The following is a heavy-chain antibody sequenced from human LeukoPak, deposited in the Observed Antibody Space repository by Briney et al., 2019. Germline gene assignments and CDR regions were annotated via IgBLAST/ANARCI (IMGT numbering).Heavy chain of an antibody. CDR1: GFTFSSYG. D-gene: IGHD6-13*01. Sequence: GRSLRLSCAASGFTFSSYGMHWVRQAPGKGLEWVAVISYDGSNKHYADSVKGRFTISRDNSKNTLYLQMNSLRAEDTAVYYCAKDQEQQLDGGFYYYYYGMDVWGQGTTVTVSS. CDR2: ISYDGSNK. CDR3: AKDQEQQLDGGFYYYYYGMDV. V-gene: IGHV3-30*18. J-gene: IGHJ6*02.